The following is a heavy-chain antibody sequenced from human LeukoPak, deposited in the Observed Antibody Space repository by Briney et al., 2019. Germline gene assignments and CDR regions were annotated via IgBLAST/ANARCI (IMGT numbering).Heavy chain of an antibody. CDR2: IIPIFGTA. Sequence: ASVKVSCKASGGTFSSYAISWVRLAPGQGLEWMGRIIPIFGTANYAQKFQGRVTITTDESTSTAYMELSSLRSEDTAVYYCARDHYYYHYMDVWGKGTTVTVSS. CDR3: ARDHYYYHYMDV. V-gene: IGHV1-69*05. CDR1: GGTFSSYA. J-gene: IGHJ6*03.